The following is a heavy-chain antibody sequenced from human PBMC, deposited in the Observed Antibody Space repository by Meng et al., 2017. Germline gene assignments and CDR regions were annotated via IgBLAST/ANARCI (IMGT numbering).Heavy chain of an antibody. CDR2: IWYDGSNK. Sequence: VQRGEFGGGVVQPGRSLRLSCAASGFTFSSYGMHWVRQAPGKGLEWVAVIWYDGSNKYYADSVKGRFTISRDNSKNTLYLQMNSLRAEDTAVYYCAREGQLWARNFDYWGQGTLVTVSS. D-gene: IGHD5-18*01. CDR1: GFTFSSYG. J-gene: IGHJ4*02. V-gene: IGHV3-33*01. CDR3: AREGQLWARNFDY.